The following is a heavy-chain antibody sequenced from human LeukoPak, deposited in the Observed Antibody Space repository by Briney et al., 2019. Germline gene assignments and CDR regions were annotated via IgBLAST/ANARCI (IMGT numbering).Heavy chain of an antibody. Sequence: GASVKVSCKASGYTFTSYGISWVRQAPGQGLEWMGWISAYNGNTNYAQKLQGRVTMTTDTSTSTAYVELRSLRSDDTAVYYCARRGYSSSWYLRENWFDPWGQGTLVTVSS. J-gene: IGHJ5*02. CDR2: ISAYNGNT. CDR3: ARRGYSSSWYLRENWFDP. D-gene: IGHD6-13*01. CDR1: GYTFTSYG. V-gene: IGHV1-18*01.